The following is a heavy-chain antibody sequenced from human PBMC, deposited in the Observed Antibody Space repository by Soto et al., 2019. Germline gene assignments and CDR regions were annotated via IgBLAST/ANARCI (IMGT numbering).Heavy chain of an antibody. Sequence: ASVKVSCKASGYTFTSYGISWVRQAPGQGLEWMGWISAYNGNANYAQKLQGRVTMTTDTSTSTAYMELRSLRSDDTAVYYCAREDIVVVAARSYNWFAPWGQGTLVTVSS. CDR3: AREDIVVVAARSYNWFAP. CDR2: ISAYNGNA. D-gene: IGHD2-15*01. J-gene: IGHJ5*02. CDR1: GYTFTSYG. V-gene: IGHV1-18*01.